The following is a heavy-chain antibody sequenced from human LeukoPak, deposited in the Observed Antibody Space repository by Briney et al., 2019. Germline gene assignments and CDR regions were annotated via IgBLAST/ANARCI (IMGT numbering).Heavy chain of an antibody. V-gene: IGHV4-39*01. Sequence: PSETLSLTCTVSGGSISSSSYYWGWIRQPPGKGLEWIGTISYSGSTYYSPSLKSRLTISVDTSKNQFSLKLSSVTAADTAVYYCARYQTGTMFAVWGQGTLVTISS. CDR3: ARYQTGTMFAV. D-gene: IGHD1/OR15-1a*01. CDR2: ISYSGST. CDR1: GGSISSSSYY. J-gene: IGHJ4*02.